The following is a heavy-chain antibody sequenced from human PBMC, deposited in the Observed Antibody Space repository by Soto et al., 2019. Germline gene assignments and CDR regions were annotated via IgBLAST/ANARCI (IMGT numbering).Heavy chain of an antibody. V-gene: IGHV4-4*07. J-gene: IGHJ6*02. Sequence: SETLSLTCTVSGGCISSYYWSWIRQPAGKGLEWIRRIYTSGSTNYNPSLKSRVTMSVDTSKNQFSLKMSSVTAADTAVYYCARGGVHSSSFYRSLRGYYVTDVRALRT. CDR2: IYTSGST. D-gene: IGHD6-13*01. CDR1: GGCISSYY. CDR3: ARGGVHSSSFYRSLRGYYVTDV.